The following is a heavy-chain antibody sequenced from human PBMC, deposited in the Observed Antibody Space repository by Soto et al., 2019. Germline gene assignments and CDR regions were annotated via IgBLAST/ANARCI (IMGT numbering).Heavy chain of an antibody. D-gene: IGHD3-10*01. CDR3: AREERILWFGELSDGMDV. V-gene: IGHV1-69*13. Sequence: GASVKVSCKASGGTFSSYAISWVRQAPGQGLEWMGGIIPIFGTANYAQKFQGRVTITADESTSTAYMELSSLRSEDTAVYYCAREERILWFGELSDGMDVWGQGTTVTVSS. J-gene: IGHJ6*02. CDR1: GGTFSSYA. CDR2: IIPIFGTA.